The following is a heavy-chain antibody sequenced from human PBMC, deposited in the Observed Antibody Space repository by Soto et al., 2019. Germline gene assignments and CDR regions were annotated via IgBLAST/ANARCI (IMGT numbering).Heavy chain of an antibody. CDR2: ISSSSSYI. J-gene: IGHJ5*02. CDR1: GFTFSSYS. V-gene: IGHV3-21*01. CDR3: ARDIVVVPAAINLNWFDP. D-gene: IGHD2-2*01. Sequence: GGSLRLCCAACGFTFSSYSMNWVRQAPGKGLEWVSSISSSSSYIYYADSVKGRFTISRDNAKNSLYLQMNSLRAEDTAVYYSARDIVVVPAAINLNWFDPWGQGTLVTVSS.